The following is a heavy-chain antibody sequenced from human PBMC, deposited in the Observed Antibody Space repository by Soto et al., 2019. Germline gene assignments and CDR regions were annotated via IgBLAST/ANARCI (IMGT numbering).Heavy chain of an antibody. CDR3: ARADIVVVPAANYYYGMDV. Sequence: SETLSLTCTVSGGSISSGGYYWSWIRQHPGKGLEWIGYIYYSGSTYYNPSLKSRVTISVDTSKNQFSLKLSSVTAADTAVYYCARADIVVVPAANYYYGMDVWGQGTTVTVSS. D-gene: IGHD2-2*01. CDR1: GGSISSGGYY. V-gene: IGHV4-31*03. CDR2: IYYSGST. J-gene: IGHJ6*02.